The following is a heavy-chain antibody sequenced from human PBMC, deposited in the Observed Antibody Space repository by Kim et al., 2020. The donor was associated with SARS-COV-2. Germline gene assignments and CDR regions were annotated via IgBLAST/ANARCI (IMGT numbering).Heavy chain of an antibody. D-gene: IGHD6-13*01. CDR3: ARLYSSWHRG. CDR2: RTI. Sequence: RTIYYADSVKGQFTLSSDKAKNSLYLQMNSLGAEDTAVYYCARLYSSWHRGWGQGTLVTVSS. V-gene: IGHV3-48*03. J-gene: IGHJ4*02.